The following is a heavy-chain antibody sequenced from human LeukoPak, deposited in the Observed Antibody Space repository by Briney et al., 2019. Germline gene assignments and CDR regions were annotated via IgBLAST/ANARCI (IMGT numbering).Heavy chain of an antibody. Sequence: GASVKVSCKASGYTFTSYYMHWVRQAPGQGLEWMGLINPTGGSTGYAQEFQGRVTITRDTSASTAYMELSSLRSEDMAVYYCARAPTIFGVVPEVDAFDIWGQGTMVTVSS. CDR2: INPTGGST. CDR3: ARAPTIFGVVPEVDAFDI. D-gene: IGHD3-3*01. CDR1: GYTFTSYY. J-gene: IGHJ3*02. V-gene: IGHV1-46*01.